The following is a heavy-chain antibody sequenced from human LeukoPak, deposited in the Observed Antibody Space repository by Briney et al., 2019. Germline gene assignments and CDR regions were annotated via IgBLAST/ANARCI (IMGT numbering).Heavy chain of an antibody. J-gene: IGHJ4*02. CDR2: IKYDGSEK. D-gene: IGHD5-24*01. CDR1: GITLSSYW. CDR3: ARARWLDY. Sequence: PGGALRLSCAASGITLSSYWMSWVRQAPGKGLEGVAYIKYDGSEKYYVDSVKGRFTISRDNGKNSLYLQMNSLRGEDTAVYYCARARWLDYWGQGTLVTVSS. V-gene: IGHV3-7*01.